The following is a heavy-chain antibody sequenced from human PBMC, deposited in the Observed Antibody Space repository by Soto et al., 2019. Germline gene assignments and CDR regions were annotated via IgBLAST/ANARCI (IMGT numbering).Heavy chain of an antibody. J-gene: IGHJ4*02. CDR2: ISYDGSNK. CDR1: GFTFSSYA. Sequence: QVQLVESGGGVVQPGRSLRLSCAASGFTFSSYAMHWVRQAPGKGLEWVAVISYDGSNKYYADSVKGRFTISRDNSKNTLYLQMNSLRAEDTAVYYCARDMRPGGYWGQGILVTVSS. D-gene: IGHD3-16*01. CDR3: ARDMRPGGY. V-gene: IGHV3-30-3*01.